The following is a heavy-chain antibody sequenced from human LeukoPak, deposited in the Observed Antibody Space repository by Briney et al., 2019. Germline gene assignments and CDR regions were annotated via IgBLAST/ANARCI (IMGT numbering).Heavy chain of an antibody. J-gene: IGHJ4*02. Sequence: GASVKVSCKASGYTFTSYDINWVRQATGQGLEWMGIINPSGGSTNYAQKLQGRVTMTTDTSTSTAYMELRSLRSGDTAVYYCARDLRSGLSELDYWGQGTLVTVSS. CDR1: GYTFTSYD. V-gene: IGHV1-46*01. CDR2: INPSGGST. D-gene: IGHD1-14*01. CDR3: ARDLRSGLSELDY.